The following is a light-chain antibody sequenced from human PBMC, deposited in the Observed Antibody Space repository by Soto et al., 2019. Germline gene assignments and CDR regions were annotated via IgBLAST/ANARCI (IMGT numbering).Light chain of an antibody. V-gene: IGLV1-40*01. Sequence: QSVLTQPPSVSCAPGQRVTISCTGSSSNIGAGYDVHWYQQLPGTAPKLLIFGNNNRPSGVPDRFSGSKSGTSASLAITGLQAEDEADYYCQSYDSSLSGWVFGGGTKLTVL. J-gene: IGLJ3*02. CDR3: QSYDSSLSGWV. CDR2: GNN. CDR1: SSNIGAGYD.